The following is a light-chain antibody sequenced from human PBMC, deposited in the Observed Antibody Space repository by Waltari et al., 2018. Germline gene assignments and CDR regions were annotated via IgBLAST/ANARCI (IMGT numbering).Light chain of an antibody. V-gene: IGKV1-12*01. CDR1: HDIAGW. Sequence: DIQMTQSPSSVSASVGDRVTITYRASHDIAGWLAWYQQKPGKAPKVLISGASNLQSGVPSRFSGSVSGTDFTLTISSLQPEDFATYFCQQGSSFPWTFGQGTNVEIK. J-gene: IGKJ1*01. CDR2: GAS. CDR3: QQGSSFPWT.